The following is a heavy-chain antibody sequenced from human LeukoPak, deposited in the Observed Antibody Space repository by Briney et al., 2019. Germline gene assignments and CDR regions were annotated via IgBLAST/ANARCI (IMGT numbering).Heavy chain of an antibody. D-gene: IGHD4-17*01. J-gene: IGHJ4*02. CDR3: AKGRDSGDYLADFDF. CDR1: GFTFSSYA. Sequence: GGSLRLSCAASGFTFSSYAMTWVRQAPGKGLEWVSGISGSGGSTYHADSVRGQFTISRDNSKNTLYLRMNSLRAEDTAVYYCAKGRDSGDYLADFDFWGQGTLVTVSS. V-gene: IGHV3-23*01. CDR2: ISGSGGST.